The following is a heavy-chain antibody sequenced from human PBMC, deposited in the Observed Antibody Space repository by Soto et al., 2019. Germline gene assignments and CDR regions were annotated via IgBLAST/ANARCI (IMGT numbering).Heavy chain of an antibody. V-gene: IGHV4-4*02. Sequence: PSETLSLTCAVSGGSISSYNWWSWVRQPPGKGLEWIGGIYHSGNTNYNPSLKSRVTISVDKSKNQFSLKLSSVTAADTAVYYCARGSSYTNYYSYGMDVWGQGTTVTVSS. D-gene: IGHD1-26*01. CDR3: ARGSSYTNYYSYGMDV. CDR1: GGSISSYNW. J-gene: IGHJ6*02. CDR2: IYHSGNT.